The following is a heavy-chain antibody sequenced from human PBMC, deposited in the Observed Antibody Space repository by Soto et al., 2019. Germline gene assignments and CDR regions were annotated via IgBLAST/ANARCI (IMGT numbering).Heavy chain of an antibody. D-gene: IGHD3-3*01. CDR2: INHSGST. J-gene: IGHJ6*02. V-gene: IGHV4-34*01. CDR1: GGSFSGYY. Sequence: SETLSLTCAVYGGSFSGYYWSWIRQPPGKGLEWIGEINHSGSTNYNPSLKSRVTISVDTSKNQFSLKLSSVTAADTAVYYCARAPDYDFWSGYYPHYYYYYGMDFWGQGPSVTGSS. CDR3: ARAPDYDFWSGYYPHYYYYYGMDF.